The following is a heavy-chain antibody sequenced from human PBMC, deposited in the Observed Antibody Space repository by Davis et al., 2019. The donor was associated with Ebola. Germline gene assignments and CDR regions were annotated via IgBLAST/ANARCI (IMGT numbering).Heavy chain of an antibody. J-gene: IGHJ4*02. Sequence: ASVNVSCKASGYTFSSYGITWVRQAPGQGLEGMGWISAYNGDTSYAQKYQGRVTMTTDTSTTTAYMELRSLKSDDTAFYYCARDARGSTWRDYFDSWGQGTLVTVSS. CDR1: GYTFSSYG. CDR2: ISAYNGDT. V-gene: IGHV1-18*01. D-gene: IGHD1-26*01. CDR3: ARDARGSTWRDYFDS.